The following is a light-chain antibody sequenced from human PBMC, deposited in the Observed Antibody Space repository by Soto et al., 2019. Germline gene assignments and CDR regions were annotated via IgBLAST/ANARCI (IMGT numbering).Light chain of an antibody. J-gene: IGKJ1*01. CDR1: QTISSW. CDR3: LLDFRYFWA. V-gene: IGKV1-5*01. CDR2: AAS. Sequence: DIQMTQSPSTLSGSVGDRVTITCRASQTISSWLAWYQQKPGKAPTLLIYAASNLQSGVPSRFRGSRSDTEFTLTVSSLQPEDFATYYCLLDFRYFWAFGQGTKVDIK.